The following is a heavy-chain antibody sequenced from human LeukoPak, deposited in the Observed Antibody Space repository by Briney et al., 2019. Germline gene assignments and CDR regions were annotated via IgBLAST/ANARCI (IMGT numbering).Heavy chain of an antibody. J-gene: IGHJ3*02. CDR2: IDPSDSYT. CDR1: GYSFTSCW. CDR3: ARQGEGFFGVVTLSHDALDI. D-gene: IGHD3-3*01. Sequence: GESLKISCKGSGYSFTSCWISWVRQMPGKGLEWMGRIDPSDSYTNYSPSFQGHVTISADKFISTAYLQWSSLKASDTAMYYCARQGEGFFGVVTLSHDALDIWGQGTMVTVSS. V-gene: IGHV5-10-1*01.